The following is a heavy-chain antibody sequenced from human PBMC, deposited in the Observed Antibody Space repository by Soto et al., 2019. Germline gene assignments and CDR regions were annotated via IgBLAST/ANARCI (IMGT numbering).Heavy chain of an antibody. CDR1: GGTFSSYT. V-gene: IGHV1-69*02. Sequence: SVKVSCKASGGTFSSYTISWVRQAPGQALEWMGRIIPILGIANYAQKFQGRVTITADKSTSTAYMELSSLRSEDKAVYYCARTTLRTGAYDIWGQGTMVTVS. D-gene: IGHD4-17*01. CDR3: ARTTLRTGAYDI. J-gene: IGHJ3*02. CDR2: IIPILGIA.